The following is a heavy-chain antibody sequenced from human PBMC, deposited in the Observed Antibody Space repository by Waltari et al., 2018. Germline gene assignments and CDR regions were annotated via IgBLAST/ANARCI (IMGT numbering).Heavy chain of an antibody. Sequence: QVQVVGSGGGVVQPGRSLRLSCAASGFKFSDYAMDWIRQAPGKGVDWVAVISYDGSNEYDADSVKGRFTISRDNSKNALYLQMNSLRTEDTAVYYCARLDYWGQGTLVTVSS. CDR3: ARLDY. V-gene: IGHV3-30*04. CDR2: ISYDGSNE. J-gene: IGHJ4*02. CDR1: GFKFSDYA.